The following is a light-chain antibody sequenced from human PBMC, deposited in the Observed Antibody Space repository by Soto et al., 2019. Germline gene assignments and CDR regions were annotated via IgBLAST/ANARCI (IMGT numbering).Light chain of an antibody. Sequence: EIVLTQSPGTLSLSPGERATLSCRASQSVSSSYLAWYQQKPGQAPRLLIYGASSRATGIPDRFSGSGSGTDFTITISSLEPDDFAVYYCQQYGSSPLTFCGGTKVEIK. CDR2: GAS. CDR3: QQYGSSPLT. J-gene: IGKJ4*01. CDR1: QSVSSSY. V-gene: IGKV3-20*01.